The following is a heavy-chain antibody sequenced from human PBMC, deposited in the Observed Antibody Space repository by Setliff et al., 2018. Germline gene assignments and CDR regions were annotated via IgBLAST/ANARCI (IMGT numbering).Heavy chain of an antibody. CDR1: GGTFSHYY. J-gene: IGHJ5*02. V-gene: IGHV4-34*01. D-gene: IGHD6-6*01. CDR3: ARGRNVAARLLDT. Sequence: ETLSLTCAAYGGTFSHYYWTWIRQSPGKGLEWIGEINHGGSTNYNPSLKSRVTISIDTSKDQFSLRMSSVSAADAAIYYCARGRNVAARLLDTWGQGSRVTVSS. CDR2: INHGGST.